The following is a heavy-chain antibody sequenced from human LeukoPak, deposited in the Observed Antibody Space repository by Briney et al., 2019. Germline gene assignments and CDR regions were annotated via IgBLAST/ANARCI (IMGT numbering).Heavy chain of an antibody. CDR2: ISGSGGST. CDR1: GFTFSSYA. D-gene: IGHD6-13*01. Sequence: TGGSLRLSCAASGFTFSSYAMSWVRQAPGKGLEWVSAISGSGGSTYYADSVKGRFTISRDNSKNTLYLQMNSLRAEDTAVYYCAKGIAAAGTRTGRTDFCPDYWGQGTLVTVSS. CDR3: AKGIAAAGTRTGRTDFCPDY. J-gene: IGHJ4*02. V-gene: IGHV3-23*01.